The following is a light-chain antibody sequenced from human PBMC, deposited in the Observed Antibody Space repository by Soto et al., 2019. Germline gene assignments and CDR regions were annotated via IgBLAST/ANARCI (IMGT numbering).Light chain of an antibody. CDR1: QSVSSH. V-gene: IGKV3-11*01. J-gene: IGKJ4*01. CDR3: QQRGNWPPT. Sequence: DIALTQSPATLSLSPGEGATLSCRASQSVSSHLAWYQQKPGQAPRLLIYDAPKRATGIPARFSGSGSATDFTLTISSLEPGDFAVYYCQQRGNWPPTFGGGTKVEI. CDR2: DAP.